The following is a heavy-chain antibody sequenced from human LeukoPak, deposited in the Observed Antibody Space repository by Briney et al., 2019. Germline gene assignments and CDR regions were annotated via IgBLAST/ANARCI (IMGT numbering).Heavy chain of an antibody. CDR1: GFTFSSYS. J-gene: IGHJ4*02. Sequence: SGGSLRLSCAASGFTFSSYSMNWVRQAPGKGLEWVSSISSSSSYIYYADSVKGRFTISRDNAKNSLYLQMNSLRAEDTAVYYCARFGVSGSYFDYWGQGTLVTVSS. CDR3: ARFGVSGSYFDY. V-gene: IGHV3-21*01. CDR2: ISSSSSYI. D-gene: IGHD3-16*01.